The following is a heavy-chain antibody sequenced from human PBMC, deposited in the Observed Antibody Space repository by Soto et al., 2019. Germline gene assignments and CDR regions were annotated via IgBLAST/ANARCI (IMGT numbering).Heavy chain of an antibody. V-gene: IGHV4-34*01. CDR2: INHSGST. CDR1: GGSFSGYY. Sequence: SETLSLTCAVYGGSFSGYYWSWIRQPPGKGLEWIGEINHSGSTNYNPSLKSRVTISVDTSKNQFSLKLSSVTAADTAVYYCARGKTVVVPAAMLGYYYYYYMDVWGKGTTVTVSS. CDR3: ARGKTVVVPAAMLGYYYYYYMDV. D-gene: IGHD2-2*01. J-gene: IGHJ6*03.